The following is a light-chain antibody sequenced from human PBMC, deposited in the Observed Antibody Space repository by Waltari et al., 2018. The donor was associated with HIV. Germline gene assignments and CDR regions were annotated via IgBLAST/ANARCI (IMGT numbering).Light chain of an antibody. CDR2: EAS. CDR3: QHRYNWPRT. V-gene: IGKV3-11*01. CDR1: QSVNYY. Sequence: IVLPQSPATLSSSPGERATPPCRASQSVNYYLVWYQQKPGQAPRLLIYEASKRATGIPARFSGSGSGTDFTLTISSLEPEDFAVYYCQHRYNWPRTFGQGTKVEIK. J-gene: IGKJ1*01.